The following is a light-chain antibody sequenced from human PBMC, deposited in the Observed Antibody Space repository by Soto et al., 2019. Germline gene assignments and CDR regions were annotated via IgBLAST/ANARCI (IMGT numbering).Light chain of an antibody. J-gene: IGLJ3*02. CDR2: GNN. CDR3: ATWDNTLSAEV. Sequence: QSVLTQPPSVSAAPGQKVTISCFGSNSNIGKNYVSWYQQLPGTAPKLLIYGNNNRHSGITDRISGSKSGTSATLGITGLQPGDEADYYCATWDNTLSAEVFGGGTKVTAL. CDR1: NSNIGKNY. V-gene: IGLV1-51*01.